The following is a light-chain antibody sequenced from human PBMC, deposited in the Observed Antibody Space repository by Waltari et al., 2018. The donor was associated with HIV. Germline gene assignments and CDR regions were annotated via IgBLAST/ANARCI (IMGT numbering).Light chain of an antibody. CDR3: QQYDNVPLT. V-gene: IGKV1-33*01. CDR2: DVS. J-gene: IGKJ4*01. Sequence: DIEMTQSPYSLSASVGDRVTITCQASQDNTNYLNWYQQKPGKAPKLLIYDVSNLEIGVPSRFSGRGSGTEFTFTISSLQPEDIATYYCQQYDNVPLTFGGGTKVEIK. CDR1: QDNTNY.